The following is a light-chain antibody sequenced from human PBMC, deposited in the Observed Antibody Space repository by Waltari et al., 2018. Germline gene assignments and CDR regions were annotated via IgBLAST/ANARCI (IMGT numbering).Light chain of an antibody. CDR1: QSVSSS. CDR3: QQYNNWWT. V-gene: IGKV3-15*01. CDR2: GAA. Sequence: EIVMTQSPATLSVSPGERATLSCRASQSVSSSLAWYQRKPGQAPRLLVYGAATSATGIPARFSGSGSGTEFTLTISSLQSEDFAVYYCQQYNNWWTFGQVTKVEIK. J-gene: IGKJ1*01.